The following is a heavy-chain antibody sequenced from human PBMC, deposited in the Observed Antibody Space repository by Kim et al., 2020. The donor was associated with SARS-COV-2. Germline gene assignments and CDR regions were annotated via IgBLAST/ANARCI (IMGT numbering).Heavy chain of an antibody. Sequence: AASVKGRFTISRDESKNTAYLQMNSLKTEDTAVYYCTREWIQLWSDAFDIWGQGTMVTVSS. J-gene: IGHJ3*02. V-gene: IGHV3-73*01. CDR3: TREWIQLWSDAFDI. D-gene: IGHD5-18*01.